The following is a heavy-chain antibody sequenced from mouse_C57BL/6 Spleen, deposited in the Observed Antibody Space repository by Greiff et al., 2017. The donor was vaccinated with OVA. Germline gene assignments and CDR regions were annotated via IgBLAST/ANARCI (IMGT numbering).Heavy chain of an antibody. V-gene: IGHV5-6*01. D-gene: IGHD1-1*01. CDR2: ISSGGSYT. Sequence: DVHLVESGGDLVKPGGSLKLSCAASGFTFSSYGMSWVRQTPDKRLEWVATISSGGSYTYYPDSVKGRFTISRDNAKNTLYLQMSSLKSEDTAMYYCAIITTVVAYYAMDYWGQGTSVTVSS. CDR1: GFTFSSYG. J-gene: IGHJ4*01. CDR3: AIITTVVAYYAMDY.